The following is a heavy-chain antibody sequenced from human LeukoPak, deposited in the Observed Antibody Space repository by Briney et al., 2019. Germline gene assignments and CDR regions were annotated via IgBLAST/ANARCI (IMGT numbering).Heavy chain of an antibody. Sequence: PSQTLSLTCTVSGGSISSYYWSWIWQPPGKGLQWIGYISYSGSINYNPSLKSPVTISVDTSKNQFSLKLSSVTAADTAVYYCARHLTPDYYYYGMDVWGQGTTVTVSS. V-gene: IGHV4-59*08. CDR2: ISYSGSI. D-gene: IGHD1-14*01. CDR3: ARHLTPDYYYYGMDV. J-gene: IGHJ6*02. CDR1: GGSISSYY.